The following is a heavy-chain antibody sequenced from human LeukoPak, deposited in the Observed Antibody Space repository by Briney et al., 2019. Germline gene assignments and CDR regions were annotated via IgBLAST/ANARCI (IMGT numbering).Heavy chain of an antibody. CDR3: ARYGLGDTFDI. D-gene: IGHD4-17*01. V-gene: IGHV3-7*01. J-gene: IGHJ3*02. Sequence: PGRSLRLSCAASGFTFSRYWMSWVCQGPGKGLGCMASIKKDASETRYVDSVKGRFTILRDNTETSLFLHMNSLRAEDTAVYYCARYGLGDTFDIWGHGTVVTVSS. CDR2: IKKDASET. CDR1: GFTFSRYW.